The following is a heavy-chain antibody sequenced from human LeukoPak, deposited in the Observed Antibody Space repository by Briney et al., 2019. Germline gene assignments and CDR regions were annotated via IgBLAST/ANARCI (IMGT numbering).Heavy chain of an antibody. V-gene: IGHV3-7*01. CDR1: GFTFSAFW. CDR2: IKPDGSDS. D-gene: IGHD4-17*01. J-gene: IGHJ4*02. Sequence: GGSLRLSCAASGFTFSAFWMSWVRQGPGKGLEWVASIKPDGSDSHHVDSVMGRFTISRDDAKNLLYLQMNSLSAEDTAVYYCARLFGGVTTFDYWGQGALVTVSS. CDR3: ARLFGGVTTFDY.